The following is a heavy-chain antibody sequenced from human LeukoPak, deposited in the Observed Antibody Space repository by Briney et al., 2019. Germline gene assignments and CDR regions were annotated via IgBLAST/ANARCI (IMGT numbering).Heavy chain of an antibody. CDR2: ISHSGST. V-gene: IGHV4-4*02. J-gene: IGHJ4*02. D-gene: IGHD2/OR15-2a*01. CDR1: GGSISGNNW. CDR3: ARNMVGETTFDY. Sequence: SETLSLTCDVPGGSISGNNWWSWVRQPPGKGLEWIGEISHSGSTGYNSSLKSRVTISVDKSKNQFSLKPSSVTAADTAVYYCARNMVGETTFDYWGQGTLVTVSS.